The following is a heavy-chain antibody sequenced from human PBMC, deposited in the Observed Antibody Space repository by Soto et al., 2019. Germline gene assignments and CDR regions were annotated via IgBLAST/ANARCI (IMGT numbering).Heavy chain of an antibody. J-gene: IGHJ5*02. Sequence: SDTLSLTCTVSGDSISINNNYWCWIRQPPGEGLEWIGFISYSGTTSYSPSLKSRVAISLDTSKNQFSLSLSSVTAADTAVYYCARGRGYSYGLDPWGQGTLVTVSS. V-gene: IGHV4-30-4*02. CDR3: ARGRGYSYGLDP. CDR1: GDSISINNNY. D-gene: IGHD5-18*01. CDR2: ISYSGTT.